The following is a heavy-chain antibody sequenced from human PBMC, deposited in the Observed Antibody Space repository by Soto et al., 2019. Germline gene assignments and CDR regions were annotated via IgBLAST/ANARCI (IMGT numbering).Heavy chain of an antibody. V-gene: IGHV4-39*01. J-gene: IGHJ6*02. D-gene: IGHD1-26*01. Sequence: PSETLSLTCTVSGDSITSSNYFWGWIRQPPGKGLEWIGSIYYSGSTYYNPSLKSPVTISVDTSKNQLSLKLSSVTAADTAVYYCARHENRYSGSYSYFYGMDVWGQGTTVTVSS. CDR3: ARHENRYSGSYSYFYGMDV. CDR1: GDSITSSNYF. CDR2: IYYSGST.